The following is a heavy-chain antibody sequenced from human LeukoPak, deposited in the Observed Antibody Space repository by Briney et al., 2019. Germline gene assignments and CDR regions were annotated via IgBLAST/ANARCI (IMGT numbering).Heavy chain of an antibody. D-gene: IGHD5-18*01. CDR2: IYTSGST. Sequence: SETLSLTCTVSGGSISSYYRSWIRQPAGKGLEWIGRIYTSGSTNYNPSLKSRVTMSVDTSKNQFSLKLSSVTAADTAIYYCARSPTKRVTEDYWGQGILVTVSS. J-gene: IGHJ4*02. V-gene: IGHV4-4*07. CDR3: ARSPTKRVTEDY. CDR1: GGSISSYY.